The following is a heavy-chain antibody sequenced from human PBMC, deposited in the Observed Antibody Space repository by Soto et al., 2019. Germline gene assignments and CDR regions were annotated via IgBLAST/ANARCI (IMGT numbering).Heavy chain of an antibody. CDR3: AHRGITMIRGVIITEASGFDY. D-gene: IGHD3-10*01. V-gene: IGHV2-5*02. CDR1: GSSFTTSGVG. J-gene: IGHJ4*02. Sequence: QITLKESGPTLVKPTQTLTLTCTFSGSSFTTSGVGVGWIRQPPGKALEWLALIYWDDKKRYSPSLKSRLTITKNTSKNQVVLTMTNMDPVDTATYYCAHRGITMIRGVIITEASGFDYWGQGTLVTVSS. CDR2: IYWDDKK.